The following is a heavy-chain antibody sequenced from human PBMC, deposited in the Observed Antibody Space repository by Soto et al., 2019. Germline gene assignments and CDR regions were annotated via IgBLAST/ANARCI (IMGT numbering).Heavy chain of an antibody. V-gene: IGHV4-39*01. D-gene: IGHD6-6*01. CDR1: GGSISSSSYY. CDR2: IYYSGST. CDR3: ARQERGYSSSSKEFDY. Sequence: SETLSLTCTVSGGSISSSSYYWGWIRQPPGKGLEWIGSIYYSGSTYYNPSLKSRVTISVDTSKNQFSLKLSSVTAADTAVYYCARQERGYSSSSKEFDYWGQGTLVTVSS. J-gene: IGHJ4*02.